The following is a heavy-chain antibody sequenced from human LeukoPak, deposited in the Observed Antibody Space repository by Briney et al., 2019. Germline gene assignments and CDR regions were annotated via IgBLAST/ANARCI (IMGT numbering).Heavy chain of an antibody. CDR1: GYTFTGYY. CDR3: AREVGGSGSHSGDQFDY. V-gene: IGHV1-2*06. Sequence: ASVKVSCKASGYTFTGYYMHWVRQAPGQGLEWMGRINPTSGGTIYAQKFQGGVTMTRDTSISTAYMELSRLRSGDTAVYYCAREVGGSGSHSGDQFDYWGQGTLVTVSS. J-gene: IGHJ4*02. CDR2: INPTSGGT. D-gene: IGHD3-10*01.